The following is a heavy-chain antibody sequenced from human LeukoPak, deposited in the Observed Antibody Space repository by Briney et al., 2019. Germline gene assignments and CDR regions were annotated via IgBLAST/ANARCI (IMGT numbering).Heavy chain of an antibody. J-gene: IGHJ3*02. CDR1: GYTFTGYY. V-gene: IGHV1-2*02. Sequence: ASVKVSCKASGYTFTGYYMHWVRQAPGQGLEWMGWINPNSGGTNYAQKFQGKVTMTRDTSISTAYMELSRLRSDDTAVYYCARGRYSSSWYSKENAFDIWGQGTMVTVSS. CDR3: ARGRYSSSWYSKENAFDI. CDR2: INPNSGGT. D-gene: IGHD6-13*01.